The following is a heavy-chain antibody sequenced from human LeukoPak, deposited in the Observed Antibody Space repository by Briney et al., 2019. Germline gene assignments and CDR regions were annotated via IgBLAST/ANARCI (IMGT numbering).Heavy chain of an antibody. CDR1: GFTVITND. D-gene: IGHD1-14*01. CDR2: LYSDGNT. CDR3: ARGVEPLAANTLAY. V-gene: IGHV3-53*01. Sequence: GGSLRLSCAASGFTVITNDMTWVRQALGKGRKWVAVLYSDGNTKYADSVQGRFTISRDNSKNTLYLEMNSLSPDDTAVYYCARGVEPLAANTLAYWGQGTLVTVSS. J-gene: IGHJ4*02.